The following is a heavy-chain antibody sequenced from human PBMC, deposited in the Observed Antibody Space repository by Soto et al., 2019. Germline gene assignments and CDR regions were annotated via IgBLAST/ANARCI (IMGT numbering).Heavy chain of an antibody. CDR1: GGSFSGYY. V-gene: IGHV4-34*01. CDR3: ARMRYNWNLSLDY. J-gene: IGHJ4*02. D-gene: IGHD1-20*01. Sequence: SETLSLTCAVYGGSFSGYYWSWIRQPPGKGLEWIGEINHSGSTNYNPSLKSRVTISVDMSKNQFSLKLSSVTAADTAVYYCARMRYNWNLSLDYWGQGTLVTVSS. CDR2: INHSGST.